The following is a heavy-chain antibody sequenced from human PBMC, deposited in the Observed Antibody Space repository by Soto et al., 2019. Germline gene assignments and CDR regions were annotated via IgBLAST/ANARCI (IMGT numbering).Heavy chain of an antibody. J-gene: IGHJ4*02. CDR1: GFTFRTYA. D-gene: IGHD3-3*01. Sequence: QVQLVESGGGVVQPGRCLRLSCAASGFTFRTYAMHWVRQAPGKGLEWVTVISYDGNNKYYADSVKGRFTISRDNSKNTLYLQMNSLRPEDTAVYYCASAGAIEWRPPTDYWGQGTLVTVSS. CDR3: ASAGAIEWRPPTDY. CDR2: ISYDGNNK. V-gene: IGHV3-30-3*01.